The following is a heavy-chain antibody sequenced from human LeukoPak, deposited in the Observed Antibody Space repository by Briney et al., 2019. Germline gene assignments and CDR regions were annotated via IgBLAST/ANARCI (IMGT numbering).Heavy chain of an antibody. V-gene: IGHV3-15*01. CDR3: TADFRFSGSDYPIDY. CDR1: GFTFSNAW. J-gene: IGHJ4*02. CDR2: IKSKTDGGTT. Sequence: GGSLRLSCAAPGFTFSNAWMSWVRQAPGKGLEWVGRIKSKTDGGTTDYAAPVKGRFTISRDDSKNTLYLQMNSLKTEDTAVCYCTADFRFSGSDYPIDYWGQGTLVTVSS. D-gene: IGHD1-26*01.